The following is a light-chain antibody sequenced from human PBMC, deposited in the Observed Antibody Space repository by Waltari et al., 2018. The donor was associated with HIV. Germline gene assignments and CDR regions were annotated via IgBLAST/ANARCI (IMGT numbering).Light chain of an antibody. CDR3: LLSYNGARNWV. J-gene: IGLJ3*02. Sequence: QAVVTQEPSLTVSPGGTVTLTCGSSTGAVTSDHYPYWFQQKPGQAHRTLIYDTSDQHSWTPARFSGSLLGGKAALTLSGAQPEDEAEYYCLLSYNGARNWVFGGGTKLTVL. CDR1: TGAVTSDHY. CDR2: DTS. V-gene: IGLV7-46*01.